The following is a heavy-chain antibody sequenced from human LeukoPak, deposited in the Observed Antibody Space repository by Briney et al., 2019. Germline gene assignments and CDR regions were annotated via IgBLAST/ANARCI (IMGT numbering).Heavy chain of an antibody. Sequence: SETLSLTCAVYGGSFSGYYWTWIRQPPGKGLEWIGEINHSGSTHYNPSLKSRVTISVDTSKNQFSLEVSSVTAADTAVYYCARVGCSSSSCNVSYYYHYYYMDVWGKGTTVTVSS. CDR2: INHSGST. CDR1: GGSFSGYY. V-gene: IGHV4-34*01. J-gene: IGHJ6*03. CDR3: ARVGCSSSSCNVSYYYHYYYMDV. D-gene: IGHD2-2*01.